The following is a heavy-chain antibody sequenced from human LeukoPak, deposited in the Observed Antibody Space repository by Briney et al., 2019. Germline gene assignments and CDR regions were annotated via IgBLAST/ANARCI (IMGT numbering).Heavy chain of an antibody. Sequence: GSSVKVSCKASGGTFSSYAISWVRQAPGQGLEWMGGIIPIFGTTNYAQKLQGRVTITADESTSTAYMELSSLRSEDTAVYYCAKSNGYGLIDIWGQGTMVTVSS. CDR2: IIPIFGTT. V-gene: IGHV1-69*01. CDR3: AKSNGYGLIDI. J-gene: IGHJ3*02. CDR1: GGTFSSYA. D-gene: IGHD3-22*01.